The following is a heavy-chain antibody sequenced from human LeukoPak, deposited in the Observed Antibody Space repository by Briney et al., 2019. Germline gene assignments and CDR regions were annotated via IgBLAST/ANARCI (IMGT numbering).Heavy chain of an antibody. CDR3: ARDLVRGVTGWT. J-gene: IGHJ5*02. D-gene: IGHD3-10*01. CDR1: GGSISSGSYY. Sequence: PSETLSLTCTVSGGSISSGSYYWSWIRQPAGKGLEWIGRIYTSGSTNYNPSLKSRVTISVDTSKNQFSLKLSSVTAADTAVYYCARDLVRGVTGWTWGQGTLVTVSS. CDR2: IYTSGST. V-gene: IGHV4-61*02.